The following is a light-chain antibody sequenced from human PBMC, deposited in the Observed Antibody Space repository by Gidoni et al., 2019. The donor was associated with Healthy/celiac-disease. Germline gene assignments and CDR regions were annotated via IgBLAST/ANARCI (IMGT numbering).Light chain of an antibody. CDR3: QQRSNWPRT. CDR1: QSVSSY. CDR2: DAS. Sequence: EIVLTQSPATLSLSPGERATLSCRASQSVSSYLAWYQQKPGQAPRLLIYDASNRATGIPARFSGSGYGTDFTLTISSLEPEDLAVYYCQQRSNWPRTFGQGTKLEIK. V-gene: IGKV3-11*01. J-gene: IGKJ2*01.